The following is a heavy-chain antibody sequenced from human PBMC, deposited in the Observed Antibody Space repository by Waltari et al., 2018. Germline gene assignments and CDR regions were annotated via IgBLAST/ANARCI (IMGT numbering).Heavy chain of an antibody. CDR2: IFPGDSDT. CDR1: GYRFASYW. D-gene: IGHD3-16*01. CDR3: ARHPLVWVASTQNAFDV. J-gene: IGHJ3*01. Sequence: VQLVPSGAEVRKPGESLKISCMGSGYRFASYWIGWGRQMPGKGLEWMGIIFPGDSDTRYSPSFQGHVTISADTSNSTAYLQLTNLKASDTAMYYCARHPLVWVASTQNAFDVWGQGTMVTVSS. V-gene: IGHV5-51*03.